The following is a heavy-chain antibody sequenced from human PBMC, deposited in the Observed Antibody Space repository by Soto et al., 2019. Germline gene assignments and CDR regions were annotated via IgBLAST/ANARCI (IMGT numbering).Heavy chain of an antibody. CDR3: AHSRTGGSSSWGYYYYMDV. J-gene: IGHJ6*03. V-gene: IGHV2-5*02. D-gene: IGHD6-13*01. CDR1: GFSLSTSGVG. Sequence: SGPTLVNPTQTLTLTCTFSGFSLSTSGVGVGWIRQPPGKALEWLALIYWDDDKRYSPSLKSRLTITKDTSKNQVVLTMTNMDPVDTATYYCAHSRTGGSSSWGYYYYMDVWGKGTTVTVSS. CDR2: IYWDDDK.